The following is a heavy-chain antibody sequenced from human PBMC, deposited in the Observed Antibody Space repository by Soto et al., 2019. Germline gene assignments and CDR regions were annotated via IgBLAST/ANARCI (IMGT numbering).Heavy chain of an antibody. D-gene: IGHD1-1*01. CDR1: GYTFTNNG. J-gene: IGHJ6*02. CDR2: ISGYNANT. CDR3: ASGSTHYNMDV. Sequence: QVQLVQSGGEVRKPGASVKVSCKTSGYTFTNNGINWVRQAPGQGLEWMGWISGYNANTKYAQKFQGRVTLTTDTLTSTAFMELRSLRSDDRAVFYCASGSTHYNMDVWGQGTTVTVSS. V-gene: IGHV1-18*04.